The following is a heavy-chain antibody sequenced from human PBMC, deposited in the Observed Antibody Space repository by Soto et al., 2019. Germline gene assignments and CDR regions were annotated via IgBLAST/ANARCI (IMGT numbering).Heavy chain of an antibody. D-gene: IGHD6-19*01. J-gene: IGHJ4*02. CDR2: SSHGGST. Sequence: QVHLQESGPGLVKPSGTLSLICAVSGGSISSSDWWTWVRQSPGKGLEWIGESSHGGSTNYNPSLKGRVTMSVDKSKNYFSLNLSSVTAADTAVYYCATWGIAVAGTRSDYWGQGTLVTVSS. CDR3: ATWGIAVAGTRSDY. CDR1: GGSISSSDW. V-gene: IGHV4-4*02.